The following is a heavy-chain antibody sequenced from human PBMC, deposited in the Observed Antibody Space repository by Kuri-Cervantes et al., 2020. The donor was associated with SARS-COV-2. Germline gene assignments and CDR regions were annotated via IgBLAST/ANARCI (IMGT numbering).Heavy chain of an antibody. CDR3: ARGAGYDFGTGYQDWFFDL. CDR2: INPSVEVNPRVGT. D-gene: IGHD3/OR15-3a*01. J-gene: IGHJ2*01. Sequence: GSLRLSCAIYGGSFSGYYWNWIRQPPGKGLEWLGEINPSVEVNPRVGTNYNPSLKSRITISVDTSKNQFSLKLNSVTAADTAVYYCARGAGYDFGTGYQDWFFDLWGRGNLVTVSS. V-gene: IGHV4-34*01. CDR1: GGSFSGYY.